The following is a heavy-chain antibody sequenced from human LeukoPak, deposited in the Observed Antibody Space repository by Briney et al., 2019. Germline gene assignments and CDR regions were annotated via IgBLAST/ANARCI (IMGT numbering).Heavy chain of an antibody. CDR3: ARERNYGDYGNAFDV. CDR2: INPKRGVT. D-gene: IGHD4-17*01. J-gene: IGHJ3*01. V-gene: IGHV1-2*02. CDR1: GYSFTVYY. Sequence: ASVKVSCKASGYSFTVYYIHWMRHAPGQGLEWMGWINPKRGVTTYAQEFQGSVTMTRDTSITTAYMELTRLRSDDTTIYYCARERNYGDYGNAFDVWGQGTKVTVSS.